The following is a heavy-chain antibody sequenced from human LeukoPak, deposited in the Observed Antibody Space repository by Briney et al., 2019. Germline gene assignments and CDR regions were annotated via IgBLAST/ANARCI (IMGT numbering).Heavy chain of an antibody. V-gene: IGHV3-7*01. J-gene: IGHJ4*02. CDR3: MTGYSSHWYNEVNY. D-gene: IGHD6-19*01. Sequence: GGSLRLSCVASGFTLSRFWTIWVRQAPRKGLGWVAMIKPDGSGEYYLDSVKGPFTISRDNAKNSLYLQRNSLRADDTSVYFCMTGYSSHWYNEVNYWGQGTLVTVSS. CDR2: IKPDGSGE. CDR1: GFTLSRFW.